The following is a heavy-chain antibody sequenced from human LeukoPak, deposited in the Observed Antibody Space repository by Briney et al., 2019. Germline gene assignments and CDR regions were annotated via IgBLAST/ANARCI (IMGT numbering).Heavy chain of an antibody. CDR1: GYSFTSYW. CDR2: IYPGDSDT. Sequence: GESLKISCKGSGYSFTSYWIGWVRQMPGNGLEWMGIIYPGDSDTRYSPSFQGQVTISADKPTSTAYLQWSSLKASDTAMYYCARRIAAANKDWFDPWGQGTLVTVSS. CDR3: ARRIAAANKDWFDP. V-gene: IGHV5-51*01. D-gene: IGHD6-13*01. J-gene: IGHJ5*02.